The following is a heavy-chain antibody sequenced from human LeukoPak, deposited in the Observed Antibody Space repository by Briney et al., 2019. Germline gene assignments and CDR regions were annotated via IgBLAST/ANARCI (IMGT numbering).Heavy chain of an antibody. D-gene: IGHD3-22*01. CDR2: ISWDGTT. V-gene: IGHV3-43*01. CDR1: GFTFEDYT. J-gene: IGHJ5*02. Sequence: GGSLRLSCAPSGFTFEDYTMHWVRQAPGKTLEWVSLISWDGTTYYRDSVKGRFTISRDNSKDSLYLQMDSLRSEDTAFYYCVKDLSYESSGSFLDTSGQGTLLTVS. CDR3: VKDLSYESSGSFLDT.